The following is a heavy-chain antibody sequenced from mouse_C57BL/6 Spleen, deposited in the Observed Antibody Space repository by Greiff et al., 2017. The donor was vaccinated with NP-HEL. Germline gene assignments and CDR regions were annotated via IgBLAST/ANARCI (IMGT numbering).Heavy chain of an antibody. CDR3: ARGYDGYLYAMDY. J-gene: IGHJ4*01. CDR2: IYPRSGNT. CDR1: GYTFTSYG. D-gene: IGHD2-3*01. Sequence: LVESGAELARPGASVKLSCKASGYTFTSYGISWVKQRTGQGLEWIGEIYPRSGNTYYNEKFKGKATLTADKSSSTAYMELRSLTSEDSAVYFCARGYDGYLYAMDYWGQGTSVTVSS. V-gene: IGHV1-81*01.